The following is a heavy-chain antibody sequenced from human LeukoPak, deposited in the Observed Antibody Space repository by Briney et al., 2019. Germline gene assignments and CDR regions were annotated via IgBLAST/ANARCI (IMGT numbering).Heavy chain of an antibody. D-gene: IGHD2-15*01. Sequence: APVKVSCKASGYTFTRYDINWVRQATGQGLEWMGWMNPKSSNTGHAQKFQGRVTITRDTSISTVYMELSSLRSEDTAAYFCARVDGSPDYWGQGTLVTVSS. CDR1: GYTFTRYD. J-gene: IGHJ4*02. CDR3: ARVDGSPDY. CDR2: MNPKSSNT. V-gene: IGHV1-8*03.